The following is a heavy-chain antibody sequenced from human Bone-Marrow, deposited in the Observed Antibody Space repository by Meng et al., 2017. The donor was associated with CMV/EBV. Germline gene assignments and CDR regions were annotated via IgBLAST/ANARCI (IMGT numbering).Heavy chain of an antibody. V-gene: IGHV3-9*01. CDR1: GFTFDDYA. CDR2: ISWNSGSI. Sequence: SLKISCAASGFTFDDYAMHWVRQAPGKGLEWVSGISWNSGSIGYADSVKGRFTISRDNAKNSLYLQMNSLRAEDTAVYYCARNPGTDAFDIWGQGTMVTVSS. J-gene: IGHJ3*02. D-gene: IGHD3-10*01. CDR3: ARNPGTDAFDI.